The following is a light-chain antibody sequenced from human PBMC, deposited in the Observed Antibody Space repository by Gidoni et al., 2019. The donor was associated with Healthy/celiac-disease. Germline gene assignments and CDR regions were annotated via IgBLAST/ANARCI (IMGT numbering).Light chain of an antibody. CDR2: AAS. V-gene: IGKV1-39*01. CDR3: QQSYSTPMLT. J-gene: IGKJ4*01. CDR1: QSISSY. Sequence: DIQMTQSPSSLSASVGDRVTITCRASQSISSYLNWYQQKPGKAPKLLIYAASSLQCGVPSRFSGSGSGTDFTLTISSLQPEDFATYYCQQSYSTPMLTFGGGTKVEIK.